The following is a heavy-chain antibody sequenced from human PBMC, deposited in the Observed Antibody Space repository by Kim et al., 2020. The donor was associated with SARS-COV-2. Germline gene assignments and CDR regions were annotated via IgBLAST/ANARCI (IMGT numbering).Heavy chain of an antibody. CDR1: GFTFSGSA. Sequence: GGSLRFSCAASGFTFSGSAMHWVRQASGKGLEWVGRIRSKANSYATAYAASVKGRFTISRDDSKNTAYLQMNSLKTEDTAVYYCTRPDYGDYSYYYGMDVWGQGTTVTVSS. D-gene: IGHD4-17*01. V-gene: IGHV3-73*01. CDR3: TRPDYGDYSYYYGMDV. CDR2: IRSKANSYAT. J-gene: IGHJ6*02.